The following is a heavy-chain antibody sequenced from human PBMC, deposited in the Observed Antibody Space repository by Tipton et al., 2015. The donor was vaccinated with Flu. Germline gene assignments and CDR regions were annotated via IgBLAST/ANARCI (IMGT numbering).Heavy chain of an antibody. CDR3: SKDRGPLAFCTSSSCYIAH. Sequence: TLSLTCTVSGGSINSRSYYWGWIRQPPGKGLEWIGNIYYSGVTYYNSSLKSRVTISIDKSRNQFSLKLKSVTAADTAVYYCSKDRGPLAFCTSSSCYIAHWGQGALVTVSS. J-gene: IGHJ4*02. D-gene: IGHD2-2*02. CDR2: IYYSGVT. V-gene: IGHV4-39*07. CDR1: GGSINSRSYY.